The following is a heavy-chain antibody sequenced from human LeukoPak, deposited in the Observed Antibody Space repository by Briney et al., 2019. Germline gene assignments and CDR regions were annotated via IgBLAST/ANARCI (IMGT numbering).Heavy chain of an antibody. CDR3: ARGSYDYVWGGYRQIRNFDY. J-gene: IGHJ4*02. D-gene: IGHD3-16*02. CDR2: ISAYNGNT. V-gene: IGHV1-18*01. CDR1: GYTFTSYG. Sequence: VSVTVSCKASGYTFTSYGISWVRQAPGQGLEWMGWISAYNGNTNYAQKLQGRVTMTTDTSTSTAYMELRSLRSDDTAVYYCARGSYDYVWGGYRQIRNFDYWGQGTLVTVSS.